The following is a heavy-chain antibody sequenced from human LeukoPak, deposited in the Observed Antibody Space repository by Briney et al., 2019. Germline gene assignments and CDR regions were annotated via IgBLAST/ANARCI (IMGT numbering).Heavy chain of an antibody. Sequence: ASVKVSGETSGYTLNGFYIHWVRQAPGQGLEWMGWINPSSGGTKYAATFQGRVTMTRDTSTSTVYMELSRLRSDDTAVYYCARVMGSRLMDAFLAYWGQGILVTVSS. J-gene: IGHJ4*02. D-gene: IGHD2/OR15-2a*01. CDR2: INPSSGGT. CDR3: ARVMGSRLMDAFLAY. V-gene: IGHV1-2*02. CDR1: GYTLNGFY.